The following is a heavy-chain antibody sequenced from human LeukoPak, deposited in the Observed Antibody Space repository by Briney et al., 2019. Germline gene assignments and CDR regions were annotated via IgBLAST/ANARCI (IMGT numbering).Heavy chain of an antibody. CDR2: ISSSGSTI. J-gene: IGHJ4*02. CDR3: ARAPYYDSSGYLDY. Sequence: GGSLRLSCAASGFTFSSYEMNWVRQAPGKGLEWVSYISSSGSTIYYADSVKGRFTISRDNAKDSLYLQMNSLRAEDTAVYYCARAPYYDSSGYLDYWGLGTLVTVSS. CDR1: GFTFSSYE. D-gene: IGHD3-22*01. V-gene: IGHV3-48*03.